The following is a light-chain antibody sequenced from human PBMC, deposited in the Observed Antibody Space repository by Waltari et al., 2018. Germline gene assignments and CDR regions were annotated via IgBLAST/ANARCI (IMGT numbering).Light chain of an antibody. CDR2: GKN. J-gene: IGLJ3*02. CDR1: SLRSYY. CDR3: NSRDSSGNHWV. Sequence: SSELTQDPAVSVALGQTVRITCQVDSLRSYYASWYQQKPGQAPVLVIYGKNNRPSGIPDRFSGSSSGNTASLTITGVQAEDEADYYCNSRDSSGNHWVFGGGTKLTVL. V-gene: IGLV3-19*01.